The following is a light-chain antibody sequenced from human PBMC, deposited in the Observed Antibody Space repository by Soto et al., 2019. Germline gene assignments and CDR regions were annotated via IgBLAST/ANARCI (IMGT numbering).Light chain of an antibody. CDR1: QSLLHSNGYKY. V-gene: IGKV2-28*01. J-gene: IGKJ1*01. CDR2: LGS. Sequence: DIVMTQSPLSLPVTPGEPASISCRSSQSLLHSNGYKYLDWYLQKPGQSPQLLIYLGSNRASGVPDRFSGSGSGTDVTLKISRVEAEDVGVYYCMQALQTPRTFGQGTKVEIK. CDR3: MQALQTPRT.